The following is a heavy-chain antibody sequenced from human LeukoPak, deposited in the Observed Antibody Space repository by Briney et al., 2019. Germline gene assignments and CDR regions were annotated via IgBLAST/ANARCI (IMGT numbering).Heavy chain of an antibody. CDR3: ARDPLAAAGMFSHYYYYGMDV. Sequence: ASVKVSCKASGYAFTNYAIQWVRQAPGQRLEWMGWINAGNSHTRYSPKFQGRVTMTTDTSTSTAYMELRSLRSDDTAVYYCARDPLAAAGMFSHYYYYGMDVWGQGTTVTVSS. CDR1: GYAFTNYA. CDR2: INAGNSHT. J-gene: IGHJ6*02. V-gene: IGHV1-3*01. D-gene: IGHD6-13*01.